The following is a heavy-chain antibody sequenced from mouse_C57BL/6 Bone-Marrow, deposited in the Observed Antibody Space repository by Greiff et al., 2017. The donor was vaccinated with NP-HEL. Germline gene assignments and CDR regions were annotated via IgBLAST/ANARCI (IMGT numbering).Heavy chain of an antibody. D-gene: IGHD2-4*01. CDR2: ISPSSGST. CDR1: GYTFTSYW. V-gene: IGHV1-64*01. Sequence: VQLQQSGADLVKPGASVKLSCTASGYTFTSYWMHWVLQRPGQGLEWIGMISPSSGSTNYTAKFKSNATLTVDKSSSTVYMQLSSLTSEDSAVYYCARHNDCYCAFEYWGQGTTVTVSS. J-gene: IGHJ4*01. CDR3: ARHNDCYCAFEY.